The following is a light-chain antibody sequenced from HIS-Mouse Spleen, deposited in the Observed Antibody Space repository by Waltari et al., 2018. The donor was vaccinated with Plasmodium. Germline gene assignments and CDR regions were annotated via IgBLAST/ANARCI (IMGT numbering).Light chain of an antibody. Sequence: QSALTQPRSVSGSPGQSVTISCTGTSSDVGGYNYDSWYQQHPGKAPKLMIYDVSKRPSGVPDRFPGSKSGNTASLTISGLQAEDEADYYCCSYAGSYTLVFGGGTKLTVL. V-gene: IGLV2-11*01. CDR1: SSDVGGYNY. J-gene: IGLJ3*02. CDR3: CSYAGSYTLV. CDR2: DVS.